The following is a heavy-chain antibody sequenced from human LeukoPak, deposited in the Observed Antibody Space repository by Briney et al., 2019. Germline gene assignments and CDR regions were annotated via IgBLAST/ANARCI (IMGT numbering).Heavy chain of an antibody. CDR3: ASPYSGYDGVSLDYY. Sequence: PGRSLRLSCEASGFIFSNFAMTWGRQAPGKGLEWVAVIFPDENTKLYADSVKGRFTISRDNSKNKLFLQMDSLRPDDTAVYYCASPYSGYDGVSLDYYWGRGTLVTVSS. CDR1: GFIFSNFA. D-gene: IGHD5-12*01. CDR2: IFPDENTK. V-gene: IGHV3-30*04. J-gene: IGHJ4*02.